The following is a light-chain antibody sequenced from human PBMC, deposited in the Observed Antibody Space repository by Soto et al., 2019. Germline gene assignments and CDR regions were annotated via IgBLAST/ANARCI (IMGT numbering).Light chain of an antibody. V-gene: IGKV3-20*01. CDR3: QQYGSSPKT. CDR2: GAS. Sequence: EIVLTQSPGTLSLSPGERATLSCRASQSVSSSYLAWYQQKPGQAPRLLMYGASSRATGIPDRFSGSGSGTDFTLTISRPEPEDFAVYYCQQYGSSPKTFGQGTKVEIQ. CDR1: QSVSSSY. J-gene: IGKJ1*01.